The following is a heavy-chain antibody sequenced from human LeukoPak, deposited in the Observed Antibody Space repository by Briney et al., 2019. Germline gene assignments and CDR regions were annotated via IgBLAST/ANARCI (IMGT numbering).Heavy chain of an antibody. D-gene: IGHD3-3*01. CDR1: GYSISSGYY. Sequence: SETLSLTCAVSGYSISSGYYWAWIRQPAGKGLEWIGRIYTSGSTNYNPSLKSRVTISVDTSKNQFSLKLSSVTAADTAVYYCAREGAPSYDFWSGYYQWYYYYYMDVWGKGTTVTVSS. CDR2: IYTSGST. CDR3: AREGAPSYDFWSGYYQWYYYYYMDV. V-gene: IGHV4-61*02. J-gene: IGHJ6*03.